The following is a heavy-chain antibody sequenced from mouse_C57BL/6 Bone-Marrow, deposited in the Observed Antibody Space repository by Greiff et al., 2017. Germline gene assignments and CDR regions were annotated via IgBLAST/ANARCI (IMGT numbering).Heavy chain of an antibody. Sequence: VQVVESGAELVRPGASVTLSCKASGYTFTDYEMHWVKQTPVHGLEWIGAIDPETGGTAYNQKFKGKAILTADKSSSTAYMELRSLTSEDSAVYYCTRLRPYAMDYWGQGTSVTVSS. V-gene: IGHV1-15*01. J-gene: IGHJ4*01. CDR3: TRLRPYAMDY. CDR1: GYTFTDYE. D-gene: IGHD1-2*01. CDR2: IDPETGGT.